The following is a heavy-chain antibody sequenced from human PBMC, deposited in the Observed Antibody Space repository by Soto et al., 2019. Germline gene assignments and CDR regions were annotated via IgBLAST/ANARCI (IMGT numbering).Heavy chain of an antibody. CDR2: IIGNGAST. D-gene: IGHD3-3*01. CDR1: GFRFSSYV. J-gene: IGHJ6*03. CDR3: AKVARPDDVLRGYYRVYYFHYMDV. V-gene: IGHV3-23*01. Sequence: QLLESGGDLVQPGGSLRLSCTASGFRFSSYVMRWIRQAPGKGLEWVAAIIGNGASTYYADSVKGRFTFSRDKSKNTVFLQMNHLRDEDTAVYYCAKVARPDDVLRGYYRVYYFHYMDVWGEGTTVTVS.